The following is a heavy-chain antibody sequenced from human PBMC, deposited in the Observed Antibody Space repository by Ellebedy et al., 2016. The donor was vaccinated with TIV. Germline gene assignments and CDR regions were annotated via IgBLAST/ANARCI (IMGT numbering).Heavy chain of an antibody. D-gene: IGHD6-6*01. CDR1: GFTVSNNY. J-gene: IGHJ4*02. CDR3: ARDGGAARTAPPDY. CDR2: IYSTGDT. Sequence: PGGSLRLSCAASGFTVSNNYMRWVRQAPGKGLEWVSLIYSTGDTHYADFVKGRFTISRDNSKNTLYLQMNSLRVEDTAVYYGARDGGAARTAPPDYWGQGTLVTVSS. V-gene: IGHV3-66*01.